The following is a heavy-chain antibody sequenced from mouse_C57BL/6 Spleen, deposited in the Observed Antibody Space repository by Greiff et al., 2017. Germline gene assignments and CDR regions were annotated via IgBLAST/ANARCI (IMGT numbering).Heavy chain of an antibody. CDR3: ARRSEAYYGSSLRPVDY. Sequence: QVQLQPSGPELVKPGASVKISCKASGYTFTDYYLNWVKQRPGPGLEWIGWIFPGSGSTSYNEKFKGKATLTVEKSSRTASMLLRCLTYEDSAVYCCARRSEAYYGSSLRPVDYWGQGTTLTVSS. V-gene: IGHV1-75*01. CDR1: GYTFTDYY. J-gene: IGHJ2*01. CDR2: IFPGSGST. D-gene: IGHD1-1*01.